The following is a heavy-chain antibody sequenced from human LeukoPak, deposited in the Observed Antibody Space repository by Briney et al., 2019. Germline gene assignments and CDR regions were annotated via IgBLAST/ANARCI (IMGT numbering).Heavy chain of an antibody. J-gene: IGHJ4*02. CDR3: AKGEAYCGGDCYPD. V-gene: IGHV3-23*01. Sequence: GGSLRLSCAASGFTFSAYPMSWVGQAQGKGLEWFSAISGSGGSTYYADSVKGRFTISRDSSKNTLYLQMSSLRAEDTAVYYCAKGEAYCGGDCYPDWGQGTLVTVSS. CDR2: ISGSGGST. CDR1: GFTFSAYP. D-gene: IGHD2-21*02.